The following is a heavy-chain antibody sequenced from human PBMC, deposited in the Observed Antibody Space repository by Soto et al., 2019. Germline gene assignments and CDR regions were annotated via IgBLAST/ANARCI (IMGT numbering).Heavy chain of an antibody. D-gene: IGHD3-22*01. Sequence: PSETLSLTCTVSGGSISSSTYYWGWIRQPPGKGLEWIGSIYYSGSTYYDPSLKSRVTISVDTSKNQFSLRLSSVTAADTAVYYCAIWGYQYDSSGFRDYIMDVWGQGTTVTVS. V-gene: IGHV4-39*01. J-gene: IGHJ6*02. CDR3: AIWGYQYDSSGFRDYIMDV. CDR2: IYYSGST. CDR1: GGSISSSTYY.